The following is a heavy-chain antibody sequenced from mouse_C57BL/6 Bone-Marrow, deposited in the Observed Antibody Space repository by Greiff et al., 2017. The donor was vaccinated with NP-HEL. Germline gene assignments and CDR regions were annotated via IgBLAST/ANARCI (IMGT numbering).Heavy chain of an antibody. D-gene: IGHD2-2*01. Sequence: VQLQQSGPGLVKPSQSLSLTCSVTGYSITSGYYWNWIRQFPGNKLEWMGYISYDGSNNYNPSLKNRISITRDTSKNQFFLKLNSVTTEDTATYYCARGDLLWLRNWYFDVWGTGTTVTVSS. CDR2: ISYDGSN. J-gene: IGHJ1*03. V-gene: IGHV3-6*01. CDR1: GYSITSGYY. CDR3: ARGDLLWLRNWYFDV.